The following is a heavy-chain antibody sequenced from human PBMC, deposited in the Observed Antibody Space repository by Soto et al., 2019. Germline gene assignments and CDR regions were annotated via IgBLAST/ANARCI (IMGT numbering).Heavy chain of an antibody. V-gene: IGHV1-18*01. CDR2: ISAYNGNT. CDR3: AREGYCISTSCRHYDYSGMEV. CDR1: GYTFTSYG. J-gene: IGHJ6*02. Sequence: QVQLVQSGAEVKKPGASVKVSCKASGYTFTSYGISWVRQAPGQGLEWMGWISAYNGNTNYAQKRQGRVTMTTDTSTSTADMELRSRRSDDTTVYYCAREGYCISTSCRHYDYSGMEVWGQGTTVTVSS. D-gene: IGHD2-2*01.